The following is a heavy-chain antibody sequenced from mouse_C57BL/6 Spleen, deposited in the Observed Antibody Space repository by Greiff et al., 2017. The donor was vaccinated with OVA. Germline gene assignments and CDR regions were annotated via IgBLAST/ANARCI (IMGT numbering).Heavy chain of an antibody. CDR1: GYTFTDYY. Sequence: EVQLQQSGPELVKPGASVKISCKASGYTFTDYYMNWVKQSHGKSLEWIGDINPNNGGTSYNQKFKGKATLTVDKSSSTAYMELRSLTSEDSAVYYCARRTGPDFDYWGQGTTLTVSS. V-gene: IGHV1-26*01. CDR3: ARRTGPDFDY. D-gene: IGHD4-1*01. CDR2: INPNNGGT. J-gene: IGHJ2*01.